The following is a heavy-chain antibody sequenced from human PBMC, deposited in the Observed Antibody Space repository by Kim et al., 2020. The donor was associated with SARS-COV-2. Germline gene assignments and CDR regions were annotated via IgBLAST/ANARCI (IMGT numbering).Heavy chain of an antibody. Sequence: ASVKVSCKASGYTFTSYAMNWVRQAPGQGLEWMGWINTNTGNPTYAQGFTGRFVFSLDTSVSTAYLQISSLKAEDTAVYYCARGGDSLAYNWFDPWGQGTLVTVSS. D-gene: IGHD2-21*02. V-gene: IGHV7-4-1*02. J-gene: IGHJ5*02. CDR3: ARGGDSLAYNWFDP. CDR1: GYTFTSYA. CDR2: INTNTGNP.